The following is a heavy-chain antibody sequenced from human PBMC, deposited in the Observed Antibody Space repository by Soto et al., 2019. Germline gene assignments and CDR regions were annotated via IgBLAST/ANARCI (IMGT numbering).Heavy chain of an antibody. J-gene: IGHJ3*02. CDR3: AKGGVGSTSNAFDI. CDR2: ISYDGSNK. V-gene: IGHV3-30*18. CDR1: GFTFRSYG. Sequence: LRLSCAASGFTFRSYGMHWVRQAPGKGLEWVAVISYDGSNKYYADSVKGRFTISRDNSKNTLYLQMNSLRAEDMAVYYCAKGGVGSTSNAFDIWGQGTMVTVSS. D-gene: IGHD1-26*01.